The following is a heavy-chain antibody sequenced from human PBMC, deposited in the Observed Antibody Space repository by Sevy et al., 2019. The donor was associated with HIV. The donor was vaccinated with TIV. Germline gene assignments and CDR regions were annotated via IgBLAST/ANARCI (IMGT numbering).Heavy chain of an antibody. V-gene: IGHV4-59*12. Sequence: SETLSLTCTVSGGSISSYYWSWIRQPPGKGLEWIGYIYYSGSTNYNPSLKSRVTISVDTSKNQFSLKLSSVTAADTAVYYCASERYCSGGSCPYGMDVGGQGTTVTVSS. D-gene: IGHD2-15*01. CDR3: ASERYCSGGSCPYGMDV. CDR2: IYYSGST. J-gene: IGHJ6*02. CDR1: GGSISSYY.